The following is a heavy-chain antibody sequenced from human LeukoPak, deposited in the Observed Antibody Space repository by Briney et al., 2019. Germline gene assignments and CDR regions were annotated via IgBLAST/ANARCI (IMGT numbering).Heavy chain of an antibody. CDR2: MNPNSGNT. V-gene: IGHV1-8*01. J-gene: IGHJ6*03. CDR3: ARGSQCYYYMDV. CDR1: GYTFTSYD. Sequence: ASVKVSCKASGYTFTSYDINWVRQATGQGLEWMGWMNPNSGNTGYAQKFQGRVTMTRNTSISTAYMELSSLRSEDTAVYYCARGSQCYYYMDVWGKGTTVTVSS. D-gene: IGHD4-11*01.